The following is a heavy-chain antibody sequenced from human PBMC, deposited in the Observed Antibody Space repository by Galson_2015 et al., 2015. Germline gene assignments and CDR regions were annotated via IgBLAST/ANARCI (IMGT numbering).Heavy chain of an antibody. J-gene: IGHJ6*02. CDR2: ISSDGSNK. CDR3: AREGRVYSGYNSGAYYYGMDV. Sequence: SLRLSCAASGFTFSSYGMHWVRQAPGKGLEWVAVISSDGSNKYYADSVKGRFTISRDNSKNTLYLQMNSLRAEDTAVYYCAREGRVYSGYNSGAYYYGMDVWVQGTTVTVSS. D-gene: IGHD5-12*01. V-gene: IGHV3-30*03. CDR1: GFTFSSYG.